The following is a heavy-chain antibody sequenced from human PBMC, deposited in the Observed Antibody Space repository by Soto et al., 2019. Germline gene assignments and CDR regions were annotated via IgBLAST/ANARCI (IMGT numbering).Heavy chain of an antibody. D-gene: IGHD3-3*01. J-gene: IGHJ4*02. CDR1: GGSISSGDYY. CDR2: IYYRGVT. V-gene: IGHV4-30-4*08. Sequence: QVQLQESGPGLVKPSQTLSLTCTVSGGSISSGDYYWSWIRQPPGKGLEWIGYIYYRGVTYYSPSIKSRLTISLDTARTQSSLNLASVTAADTAVYYCARQEADVVSGQYFFDYWSQGTLVTVSS. CDR3: ARQEADVVSGQYFFDY.